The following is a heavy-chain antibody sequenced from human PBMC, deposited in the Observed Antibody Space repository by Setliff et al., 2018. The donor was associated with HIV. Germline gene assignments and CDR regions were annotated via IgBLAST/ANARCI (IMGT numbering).Heavy chain of an antibody. CDR1: GGTFSSYA. D-gene: IGHD2-2*01. CDR3: ARDFGGYCSSMSCPGLFDR. CDR2: IIPIFGTT. J-gene: IGHJ5*02. V-gene: IGHV1-69*05. Sequence: SVKVSCKASGGTFSSYAISWVRQAPGQGLEWMGGIIPIFGTTNYAQKFQGRVTITTDESTSTAYMELSGLRSEDTAVYYCARDFGGYCSSMSCPGLFDRWGQGTLGAVSS.